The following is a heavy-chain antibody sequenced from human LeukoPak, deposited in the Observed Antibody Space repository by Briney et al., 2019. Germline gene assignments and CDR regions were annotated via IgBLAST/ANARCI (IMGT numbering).Heavy chain of an antibody. Sequence: GGSLRLSCVVSGVTSSSYAMSWVRQAPGKGLEWVSAIGGSGGTSYYADSVKGRFAISRDNSKNTLFLQMSSLRAEDTAIYYCARPYGSGWHPPGYWGQGTLVTVSS. CDR1: GVTSSSYA. CDR2: IGGSGGTS. D-gene: IGHD6-19*01. J-gene: IGHJ4*02. CDR3: ARPYGSGWHPPGY. V-gene: IGHV3-23*01.